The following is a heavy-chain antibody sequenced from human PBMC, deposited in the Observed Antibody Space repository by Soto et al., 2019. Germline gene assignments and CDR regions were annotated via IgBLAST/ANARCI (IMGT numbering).Heavy chain of an antibody. CDR2: INPSGGST. V-gene: IGHV1-46*01. J-gene: IGHJ4*02. CDR3: ARAGTYYDFWSGYSHPFDY. Sequence: ASVKVSCKASGYTFTSYYMHWVRQAPGQGLEWMGIINPSGGSTSYAQKFQGRVTMTRDTSTSTVYMELSSLRSEDAAVYYCARAGTYYDFWSGYSHPFDYWGQGTLVT. CDR1: GYTFTSYY. D-gene: IGHD3-3*01.